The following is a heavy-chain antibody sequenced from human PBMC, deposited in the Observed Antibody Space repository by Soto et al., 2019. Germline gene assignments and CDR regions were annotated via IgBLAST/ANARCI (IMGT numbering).Heavy chain of an antibody. CDR3: AKEFGQGYYYGMAV. CDR1: GFTFDDYT. D-gene: IGHD3-3*01. V-gene: IGHV3-43*01. CDR2: ISWDGGST. J-gene: IGHJ6*02. Sequence: PGGSLRLSCSASGFTFDDYTMHWVRQAPGKGLEWVSLISWDGGSTYYADSVKGRFTISRDNSKNSLYLQMNSLRTEDTALYYCAKEFGQGYYYGMAVWGQGHTVTVSS.